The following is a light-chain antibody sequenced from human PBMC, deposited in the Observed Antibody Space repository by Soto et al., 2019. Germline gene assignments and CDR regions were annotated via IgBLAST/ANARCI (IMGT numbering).Light chain of an antibody. CDR3: QQYGSSPGT. CDR1: QSVVHNY. J-gene: IGKJ1*01. CDR2: GAS. V-gene: IGKV3-20*01. Sequence: EIVLTQSPGTLSLSPGERATLSCRASQSVVHNYLAWYQQKPGQAPRLLILGASSRAAGISDRFSGRGSGTDVTLTITRLEPEDFAVYYCQQYGSSPGTFGQGTRVEIK.